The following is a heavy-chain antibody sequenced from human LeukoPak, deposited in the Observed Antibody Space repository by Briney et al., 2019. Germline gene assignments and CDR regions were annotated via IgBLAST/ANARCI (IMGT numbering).Heavy chain of an antibody. D-gene: IGHD5-18*01. Sequence: SETLSLTCTVSGGSISSYYWSWIRQPAGKGLEWIGRIYTSGSTNYNPSLKSRVTMSVDTSKNQFSLKLTSVTAADTAVYYCARLGYSYGRAHVFDYWGQGTLVTVSS. V-gene: IGHV4-4*07. J-gene: IGHJ4*02. CDR1: GGSISSYY. CDR2: IYTSGST. CDR3: ARLGYSYGRAHVFDY.